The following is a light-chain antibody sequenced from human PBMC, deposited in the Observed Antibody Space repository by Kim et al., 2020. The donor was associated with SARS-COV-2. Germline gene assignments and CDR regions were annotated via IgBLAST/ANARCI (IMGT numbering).Light chain of an antibody. Sequence: VRRPTQGDGLITYYADVCQQKQPGPAPLLVIYSKNNRPTGIPARFAGSGSGNTASFTITGAQEEDEADYYCSSRYSSGDHWVFGGGTQLTVL. J-gene: IGLJ3*02. V-gene: IGLV3-19*01. CDR2: SKN. CDR3: SSRYSSGDHWV. CDR1: GLITYY.